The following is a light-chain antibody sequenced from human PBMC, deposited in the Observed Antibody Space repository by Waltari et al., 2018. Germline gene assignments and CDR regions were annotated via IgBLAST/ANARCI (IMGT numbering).Light chain of an antibody. CDR2: WDY. CDR3: AAWDDSLNEFV. Sequence: QSVLTQPPSASGTPGQRVTISCSGSSHNIESNTVDWYQQLPGTAPKLLIDWDYQWPSGVPDRFSGSKSGTSASLAIRGLQSEDEADYYCAAWDDSLNEFVFGTGTKVTVL. CDR1: SHNIESNT. V-gene: IGLV1-44*01. J-gene: IGLJ1*01.